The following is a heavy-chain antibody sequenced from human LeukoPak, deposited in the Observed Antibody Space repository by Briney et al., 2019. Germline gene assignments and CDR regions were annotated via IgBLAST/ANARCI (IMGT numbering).Heavy chain of an antibody. J-gene: IGHJ6*03. CDR2: INHTGTT. Sequence: SETLSLTCAVYGGSFSDYYWNWIRQSPGKGLEWIGEINHTGTTNYNPSLKSPVTISVDTSKNQFSLRLSSVTAADTATYYCARGAADRRNYYYYIDVWGKGTTVTVSS. D-gene: IGHD1-14*01. V-gene: IGHV4-34*01. CDR1: GGSFSDYY. CDR3: ARGAADRRNYYYYIDV.